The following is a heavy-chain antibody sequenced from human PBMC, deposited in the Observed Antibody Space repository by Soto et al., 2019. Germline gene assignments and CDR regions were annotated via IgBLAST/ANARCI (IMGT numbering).Heavy chain of an antibody. CDR3: AREIEYCTNGVCPPGFDP. Sequence: QVPLVQSGAEVKKPGASVKVSCKASGYTFTDYYMHWVRQAPGQGLEWMGWINPNSGGTNYAQKFQGRVTMTRDTSISTAYLELSRLRSDDTAVYYCAREIEYCTNGVCPPGFDPWGQGTLVTVSS. D-gene: IGHD2-8*01. CDR2: INPNSGGT. V-gene: IGHV1-2*02. CDR1: GYTFTDYY. J-gene: IGHJ5*02.